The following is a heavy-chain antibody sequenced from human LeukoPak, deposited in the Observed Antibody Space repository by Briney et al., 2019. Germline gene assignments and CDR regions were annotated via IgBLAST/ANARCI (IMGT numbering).Heavy chain of an antibody. V-gene: IGHV4-4*02. J-gene: IGHJ3*02. D-gene: IGHD3-3*01. CDR1: GGSISGPNW. Sequence: SETLSLTCAVSGGSISGPNWWSWVRQPPGEGLEWIGEIYHSGSTNYNPSLKSRVTILIDRSKNQFSLKLTSVTAADTAIYYCARPGIGGASDIWGQGTMVTVFS. CDR3: ARPGIGGASDI. CDR2: IYHSGST.